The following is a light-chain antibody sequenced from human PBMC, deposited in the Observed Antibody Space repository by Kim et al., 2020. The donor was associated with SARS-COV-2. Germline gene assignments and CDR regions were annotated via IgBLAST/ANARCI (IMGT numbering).Light chain of an antibody. CDR2: EVT. J-gene: IGLJ3*02. V-gene: IGLV2-23*02. Sequence: QSALTQPASVSGSPGQSITISCTGTSSDVGSYNLVSWYQQHPGKAPKLMIYEVTKRPSGVSNRFSGSKSGNTASLTISGLQAEDESDYYCFSYAGSDTLGVFGGGTQLTVL. CDR3: FSYAGSDTLGV. CDR1: SSDVGSYNL.